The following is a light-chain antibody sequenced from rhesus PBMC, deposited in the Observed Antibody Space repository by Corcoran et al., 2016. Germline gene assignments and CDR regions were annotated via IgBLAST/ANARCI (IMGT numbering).Light chain of an antibody. Sequence: EIVMTQSPATLSLSPGERATLSCRASQSVSSSLAWYQQKPGQAPRLLIYGASRRAPGIPDRFSGRGSGTEFTLTISSLEPEDFAVYYCQQYSNWPLTFGGGTKVEIK. CDR2: GAS. CDR3: QQYSNWPLT. CDR1: QSVSSS. J-gene: IGKJ4*01. V-gene: IGKV3-42*03.